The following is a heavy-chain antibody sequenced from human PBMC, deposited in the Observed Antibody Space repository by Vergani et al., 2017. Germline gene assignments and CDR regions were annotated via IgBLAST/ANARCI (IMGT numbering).Heavy chain of an antibody. CDR2: ISYDGDRR. CDR3: AKDLSDSTAWPHFGS. V-gene: IGHV3-30*18. J-gene: IGHJ4*02. CDR1: GFSFRGHG. Sequence: QVHLVESGGGVVQPGRSLTLSCVASGFSFRGHGMHWVRQAPGKGLEWVAMISYDGDRRDYGDFAKGRFTISRGSSKTVYLQMNSLRVEGTAMYFCAKDLSDSTAWPHFGSRGQGTLVAVSS. D-gene: IGHD2-8*02.